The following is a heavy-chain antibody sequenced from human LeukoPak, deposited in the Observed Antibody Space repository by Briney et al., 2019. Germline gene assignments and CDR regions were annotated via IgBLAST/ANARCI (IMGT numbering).Heavy chain of an antibody. J-gene: IGHJ4*02. CDR1: GGSFSGYY. CDR3: AKDSSGCGYDY. V-gene: IGHV4-34*01. Sequence: PSETLSLTCAAYGGSFSGYYWSWIRQPPGKGLEWIGEINHSGSTNYNPSLTSRVTISVDTSKNQFSLQLNSVTPEDTAVYYCAKDSSGCGYDYWGQGTLVTVSS. D-gene: IGHD6-19*01. CDR2: INHSGST.